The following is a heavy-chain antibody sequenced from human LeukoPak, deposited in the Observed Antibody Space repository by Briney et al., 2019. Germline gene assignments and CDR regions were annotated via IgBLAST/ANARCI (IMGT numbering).Heavy chain of an antibody. V-gene: IGHV3-21*01. CDR3: ARDGLLWLGELYSFDY. J-gene: IGHJ4*02. CDR2: ISGSSSYI. D-gene: IGHD3-10*01. Sequence: GGSLRLSCAASGFTFSDYYMNWVRQAPGKGLEWVSSISGSSSYIYYADSVKGRFTISRDNAKNSLYLQMNSLRAEDTAVYYCARDGLLWLGELYSFDYWGQGTLVTVSS. CDR1: GFTFSDYY.